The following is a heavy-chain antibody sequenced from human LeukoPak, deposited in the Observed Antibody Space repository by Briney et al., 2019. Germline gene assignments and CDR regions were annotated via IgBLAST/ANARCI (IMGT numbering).Heavy chain of an antibody. Sequence: SVKVSCRASGGTFSSYAISWVRQAPGQGLEWMGRIIPILGIANYAQKFQGRVTITADKSTSTAYMELSSLRSEDTAVYYCARDVHKSSGAMTDDYWGQGTLVTVSS. J-gene: IGHJ4*02. D-gene: IGHD1-26*01. CDR3: ARDVHKSSGAMTDDY. CDR2: IIPILGIA. CDR1: GGTFSSYA. V-gene: IGHV1-69*04.